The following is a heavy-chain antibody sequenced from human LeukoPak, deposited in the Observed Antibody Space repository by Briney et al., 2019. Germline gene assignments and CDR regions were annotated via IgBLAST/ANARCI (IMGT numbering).Heavy chain of an antibody. J-gene: IGHJ6*03. CDR1: GFTFSSYW. D-gene: IGHD3-3*01. CDR2: IKQDGSEK. CDR3: ARDETYYDFWDYYYYMDV. Sequence: PGGSLRLSCAASGFTFSSYWMSWVRQAPGKGLEWVANIKQDGSEKYYVDSVKGRFTISRDNAKNSLYLQMNSLRAEDTAVYYCARDETYYDFWDYYYYMDVWGKGTTVTVSS. V-gene: IGHV3-7*01.